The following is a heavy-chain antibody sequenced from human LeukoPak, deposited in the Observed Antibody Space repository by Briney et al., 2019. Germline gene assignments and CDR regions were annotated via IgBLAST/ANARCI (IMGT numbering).Heavy chain of an antibody. V-gene: IGHV3-30*03. J-gene: IGHJ4*02. Sequence: GRSLRLSCAASGFTFSSYAMHWVRQAPGKGLEWVAVISYDGSNKYYADSVKGRFTISRDNSKNTLYLQMNSLRAEDTAVYYCARDLEYYDSSGYYYWGQGTLVTVSS. CDR1: GFTFSSYA. CDR3: ARDLEYYDSSGYYY. CDR2: ISYDGSNK. D-gene: IGHD3-22*01.